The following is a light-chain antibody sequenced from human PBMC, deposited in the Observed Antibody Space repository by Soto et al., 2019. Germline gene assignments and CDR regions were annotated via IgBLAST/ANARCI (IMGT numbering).Light chain of an antibody. CDR2: VAS. Sequence: DIQFTHSPYSFSSSLVDRVTSTCRASQCISSWLAWYQQKPGKAPKLLIYVASALHSGVPSRFSGSGSGTDFTLTISSLQPEDFATYYCQQANSFPITFGQGTKVDIK. V-gene: IGKV1-12*01. J-gene: IGKJ1*01. CDR1: QCISSW. CDR3: QQANSFPIT.